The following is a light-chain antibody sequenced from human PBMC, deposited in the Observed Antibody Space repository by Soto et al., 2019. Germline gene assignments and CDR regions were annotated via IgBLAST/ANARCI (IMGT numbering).Light chain of an antibody. V-gene: IGKV3-11*01. CDR3: QQRINWPVT. CDR2: DAS. Sequence: EIVLTQSPATLSLSPGERATLSCRASQSVSSYLAWYQQKPGQAPRLLIYDASNRATGIPARFSGSGSGTDFTLNISSLEPEDFAVYYCQQRINWPVTFGGGTKVEIK. CDR1: QSVSSY. J-gene: IGKJ4*01.